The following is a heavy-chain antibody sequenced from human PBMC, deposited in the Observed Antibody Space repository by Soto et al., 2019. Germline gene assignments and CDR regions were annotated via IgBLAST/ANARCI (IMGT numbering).Heavy chain of an antibody. D-gene: IGHD1-20*01. V-gene: IGHV3-13*01. Sequence: EVQLVESGGGLVQPGGSLRLSCAASGFTFSSYAMHWVRQTTGKGLEWVSGIDTAGDTHYPDSVRGRFTISRENAKNSLYLQMNSLKAGDTAVYYCATSGIAGTLDVWGQGTTVTVSS. CDR2: IDTAGDT. J-gene: IGHJ6*02. CDR1: GFTFSSYA. CDR3: ATSGIAGTLDV.